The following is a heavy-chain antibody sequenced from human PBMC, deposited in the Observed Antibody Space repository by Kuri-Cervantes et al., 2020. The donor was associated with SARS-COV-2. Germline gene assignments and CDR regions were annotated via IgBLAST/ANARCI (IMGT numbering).Heavy chain of an antibody. CDR3: ARIGYFDWLFHSDHDHYYFDY. CDR1: GYTFTGYY. V-gene: IGHV1-2*02. J-gene: IGHJ4*02. Sequence: ASVKVSCKASGYTFTGYYMHWVRQAPGQGLEWMGWINPNSGGTNYAQKFQGRVTMTRDTSISTAYMELSRLRSDDTAVYYCARIGYFDWLFHSDHDHYYFDYWGQGTLVTVSS. D-gene: IGHD3-9*01. CDR2: INPNSGGT.